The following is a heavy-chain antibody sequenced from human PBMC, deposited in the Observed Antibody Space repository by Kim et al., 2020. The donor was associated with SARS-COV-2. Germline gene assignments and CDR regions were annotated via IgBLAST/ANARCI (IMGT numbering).Heavy chain of an antibody. V-gene: IGHV1-3*01. CDR1: GYTFTSYA. J-gene: IGHJ4*02. CDR2: INAGNGNT. D-gene: IGHD3-10*01. Sequence: ASVKVSCKASGYTFTSYAMHWVRQAPGQRLEWMGWINAGNGNTKYSQKFQGRVTITRDTSASTAYMELSSLRSEDTAVYYCARVGLYYYGSGSYYPFDYWGQGTLVTVSS. CDR3: ARVGLYYYGSGSYYPFDY.